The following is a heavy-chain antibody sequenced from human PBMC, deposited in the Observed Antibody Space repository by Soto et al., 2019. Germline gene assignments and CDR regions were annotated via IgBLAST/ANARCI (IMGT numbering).Heavy chain of an antibody. CDR1: GFIFSGSA. CDR3: IRGGSPYYYDY. V-gene: IGHV3-73*01. J-gene: IGHJ4*02. CDR2: ILSKAGNYAT. Sequence: EVQLVESGGGLVQPGGSLKLSCAASGFIFSGSAVHWVRQASGKGRGWVGRILSKAGNYATAYPASMKGRFTIARDDSENTALLQRNSLKTEGTAVYYCIRGGSPYYYDYWGQGTLVAVSS.